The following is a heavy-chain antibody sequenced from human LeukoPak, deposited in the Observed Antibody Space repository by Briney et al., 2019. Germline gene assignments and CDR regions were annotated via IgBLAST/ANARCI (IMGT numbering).Heavy chain of an antibody. CDR2: IQYDGSKK. CDR1: TFTFNIYG. CDR3: ARDRTAYSYATLFDY. D-gene: IGHD5-12*01. Sequence: QPGGSLRLSCASTFTFNIYGMHWVRQAPGKGLEWVAFIQYDGSKKYYADSVKGRFTISRDNYRNTLSLQMNSLRTEDTAVYYCARDRTAYSYATLFDYWGQGTLVTVSS. J-gene: IGHJ4*02. V-gene: IGHV3-30*02.